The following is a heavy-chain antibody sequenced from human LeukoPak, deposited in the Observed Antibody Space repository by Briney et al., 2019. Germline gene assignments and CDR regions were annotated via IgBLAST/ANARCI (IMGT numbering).Heavy chain of an antibody. CDR1: GGSISGYY. V-gene: IGHV4-59*08. D-gene: IGHD6-19*01. CDR3: ARGNPSSGDAFDI. J-gene: IGHJ3*02. Sequence: PSETLSLTCTVSGGSISGYYCIWIRQPPGKGLEWLGYIDDSGSTSYNPSFRGRVTISVDTSKNQFYLKVSSVTASDTAVYYCARGNPSSGDAFDIWGRGTKVTVSS. CDR2: IDDSGST.